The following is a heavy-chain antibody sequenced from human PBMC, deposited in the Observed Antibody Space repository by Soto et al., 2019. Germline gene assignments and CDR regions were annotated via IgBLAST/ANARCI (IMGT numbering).Heavy chain of an antibody. CDR1: GYTFTSYA. J-gene: IGHJ4*02. Sequence: QVQLVQSGAEEKKPGASVKVSCKASGYTFTSYAMDWVRQAPGQRLEWMGWINAGNGNTKYSQKFQGRVTITRDTSASTAYMELSSLRSEDKAVYYCARAPGGPGIAEYWGQGTLVTVSS. CDR3: ARAPGGPGIAEY. CDR2: INAGNGNT. D-gene: IGHD6-13*01. V-gene: IGHV1-3*05.